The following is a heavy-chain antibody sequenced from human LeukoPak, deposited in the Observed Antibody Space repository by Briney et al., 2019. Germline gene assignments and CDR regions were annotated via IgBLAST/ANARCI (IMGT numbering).Heavy chain of an antibody. V-gene: IGHV3-53*01. Sequence: GGSLRLSCAASGLVVSGNYMSWVRQAPGKGLEWVSLLYSGGSTYYADSVKGRFTISRDNSKNTLYLQMNSLRAEDTAVYYCAKDGHFDYWGQGTLVTVSS. D-gene: IGHD3/OR15-3a*01. CDR2: LYSGGST. CDR3: AKDGHFDY. CDR1: GLVVSGNY. J-gene: IGHJ4*02.